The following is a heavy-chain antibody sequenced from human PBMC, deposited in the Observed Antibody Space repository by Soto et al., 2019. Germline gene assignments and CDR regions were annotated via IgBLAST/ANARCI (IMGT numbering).Heavy chain of an antibody. CDR1: GYTFTSYA. Sequence: GASVKVSCKASGYTFTSYAMHWVRQAPGQGLERMGWINPNSGGTNYAQKYQGWVTMTRDTSISTAYMELSRLRSDDTAVYYCARSPYYYGPYDYWGQGTLVTVSS. CDR3: ARSPYYYGPYDY. CDR2: INPNSGGT. J-gene: IGHJ4*02. V-gene: IGHV1-2*04. D-gene: IGHD3-10*01.